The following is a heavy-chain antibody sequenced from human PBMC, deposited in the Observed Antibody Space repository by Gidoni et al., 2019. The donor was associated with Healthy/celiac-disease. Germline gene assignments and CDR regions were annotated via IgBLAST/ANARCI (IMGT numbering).Heavy chain of an antibody. J-gene: IGHJ5*02. CDR1: GGSFSGYY. CDR2: INHSGST. CDR3: AFGGVWQNWFDP. D-gene: IGHD3-16*01. Sequence: QVQLQQWGAGLLKPSETLSLTCAVYGGSFSGYYWSWIRQPPGKGLEWIGEINHSGSTNYNPSLKSRVTISVDTSKNQFSLKLSSVTAADTAVYYCAFGGVWQNWFDPWGQGTLVTVSS. V-gene: IGHV4-34*01.